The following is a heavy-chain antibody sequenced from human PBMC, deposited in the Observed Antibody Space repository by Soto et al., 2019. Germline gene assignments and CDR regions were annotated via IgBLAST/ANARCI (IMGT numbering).Heavy chain of an antibody. Sequence: SETLSLTCSVSGGSVNSGDYYWSWIRQPPGKGLEWLGYTYYSGSTYYNPSLKSRAIISIDTSKSQFFLKLSSVTAADTAVYYCARVTGHLLFPGLWGQGALVTVSS. D-gene: IGHD3-10*01. CDR3: ARVTGHLLFPGL. V-gene: IGHV4-30-4*01. CDR2: TYYSGST. CDR1: GGSVNSGDYY. J-gene: IGHJ4*02.